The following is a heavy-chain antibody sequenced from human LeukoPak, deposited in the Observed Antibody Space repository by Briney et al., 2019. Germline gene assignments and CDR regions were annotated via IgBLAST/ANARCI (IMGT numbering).Heavy chain of an antibody. CDR1: GFTFSSYS. CDR2: ISSSSATI. Sequence: RPGGSLRLSCEVSGFTFSSYSMNWVRQASGKGLEWVSYISSSSATIYYADSVKGRFTISRDNAKNSLFLQMNSLRAEDTAVYYCASSRGLVRYFDYWGQGTLVTVSS. D-gene: IGHD6-19*01. V-gene: IGHV3-48*01. J-gene: IGHJ4*02. CDR3: ASSRGLVRYFDY.